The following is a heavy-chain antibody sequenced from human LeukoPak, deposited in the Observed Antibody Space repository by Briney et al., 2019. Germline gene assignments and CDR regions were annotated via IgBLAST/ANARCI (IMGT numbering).Heavy chain of an antibody. D-gene: IGHD3-22*01. Sequence: PSETLSLTCTVSGGSISSSSYYWGWIRQPPGKGLEWLGSIYYSGSTYYNPSLKSRVTISVDTSKNQFSLKLSSVTAADTAVYYCASHYYDSSGYIGGDYWGQGTLVAVSS. CDR2: IYYSGST. J-gene: IGHJ4*02. CDR1: GGSISSSSYY. CDR3: ASHYYDSSGYIGGDY. V-gene: IGHV4-39*01.